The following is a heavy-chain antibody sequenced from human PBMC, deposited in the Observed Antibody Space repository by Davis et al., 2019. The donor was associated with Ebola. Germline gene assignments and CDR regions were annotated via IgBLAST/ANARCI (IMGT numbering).Heavy chain of an antibody. CDR3: ARGAAPGYSSSGLGDY. CDR1: GFTFSSYW. V-gene: IGHV3-74*01. J-gene: IGHJ4*02. D-gene: IGHD6-13*01. CDR2: INSDGSST. Sequence: HTGGSLRLSCAASGFTFSSYWMHWVRQAPGKGLVWASRINSDGSSTSYADSVKGRFTISRDNAKNTLYLQMNSLRAEDTAVYYCARGAAPGYSSSGLGDYWGQGTLVTVSS.